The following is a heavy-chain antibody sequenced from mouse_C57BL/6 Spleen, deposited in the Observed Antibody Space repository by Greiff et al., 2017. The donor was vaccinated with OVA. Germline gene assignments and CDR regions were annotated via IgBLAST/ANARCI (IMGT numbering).Heavy chain of an antibody. CDR3: TRGGDYDDAMDY. Sequence: EVKLMESGEGLVKPGGSLKLSCAASGFTFSSYAMSWVRQTPEKRLEWVAYISSGGDYIYYADTVKGRFTISRDNARNTLYLQMSSRKSEDTAMYYCTRGGDYDDAMDYWGQGTSVTVSS. CDR1: GFTFSSYA. V-gene: IGHV5-9-1*02. D-gene: IGHD2-4*01. CDR2: ISSGGDYI. J-gene: IGHJ4*01.